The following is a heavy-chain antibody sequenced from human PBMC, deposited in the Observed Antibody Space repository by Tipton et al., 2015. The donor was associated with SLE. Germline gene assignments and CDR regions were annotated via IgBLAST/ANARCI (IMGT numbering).Heavy chain of an antibody. Sequence: TLSLTCSVYGDSLSGQYWSWIRQPPGKGLEWIGYIYYSGRNNYNPSLKTRVTMSVDTSKSQFSLKLTSVTAADTAVYYCARTTEYFDPWGQGTLVTVSS. CDR1: GDSLSGQY. J-gene: IGHJ5*02. D-gene: IGHD1-1*01. V-gene: IGHV4-59*08. CDR2: IYYSGRN. CDR3: ARTTEYFDP.